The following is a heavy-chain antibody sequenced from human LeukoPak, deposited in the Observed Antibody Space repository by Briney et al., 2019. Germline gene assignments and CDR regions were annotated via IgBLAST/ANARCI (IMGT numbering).Heavy chain of an antibody. J-gene: IGHJ5*02. CDR3: ARVSITGTTGFDP. V-gene: IGHV1-69*04. Sequence: GASVKVSCKASGYTFTGYYTHWVRQAPGQGLEWMGRIIPILGVANYAQKFQGRVTITADKSTSTAYMELSSLRSEDTAVYYCARVSITGTTGFDPWGQGTLVTVSS. CDR2: IIPILGVA. CDR1: GYTFTGYY. D-gene: IGHD1-20*01.